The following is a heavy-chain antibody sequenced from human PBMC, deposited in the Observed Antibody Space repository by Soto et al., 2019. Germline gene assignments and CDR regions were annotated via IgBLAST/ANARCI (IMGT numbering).Heavy chain of an antibody. CDR1: GYTLTELS. Sequence: GASVKVSCKVSGYTLTELSMRWVRQAPGKGLEWMGGFDPEDGETIYAQKFQGRVTMTEDTSTDTAYMELSSLRSEDTAVYYCATDYYDSRLHAFDIWGQGTMVTVSS. CDR3: ATDYYDSRLHAFDI. D-gene: IGHD3-22*01. CDR2: FDPEDGET. J-gene: IGHJ3*02. V-gene: IGHV1-24*01.